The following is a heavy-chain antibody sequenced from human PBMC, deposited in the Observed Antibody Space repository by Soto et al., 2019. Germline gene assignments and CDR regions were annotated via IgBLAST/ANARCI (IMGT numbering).Heavy chain of an antibody. CDR3: AKDEGFLERLSRSDNAFDI. V-gene: IGHV3-30*18. D-gene: IGHD3-3*01. CDR1: GFTFSSYG. CDR2: ISYDGSNK. Sequence: PGESLKISCAASGFTFSSYGMHWVRQAPGKGLEWVAVISYDGSNKYYADSVKGRFTISRDNSKNTLYLQMNSLRAEDTAVYYCAKDEGFLERLSRSDNAFDIWGQGTMVTVSS. J-gene: IGHJ3*02.